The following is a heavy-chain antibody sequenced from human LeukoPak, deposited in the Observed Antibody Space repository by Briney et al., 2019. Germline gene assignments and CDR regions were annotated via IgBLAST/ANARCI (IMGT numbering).Heavy chain of an antibody. Sequence: SETLSLTCTVSGGSISSGSYYWGWIRQPAGKGREWIGRIYTSESTNYNPSLKSRVTISADTANNQLPLKLSSVTAADTAVYYCASSGVLTGYYFGADFDYWGQGTLVTVSS. CDR3: ASSGVLTGYYFGADFDY. D-gene: IGHD3-9*01. J-gene: IGHJ4*02. V-gene: IGHV4-61*02. CDR2: IYTSEST. CDR1: GGSISSGSYY.